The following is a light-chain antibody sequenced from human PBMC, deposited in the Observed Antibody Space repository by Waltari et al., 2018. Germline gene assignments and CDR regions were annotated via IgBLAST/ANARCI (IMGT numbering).Light chain of an antibody. J-gene: IGKJ1*01. V-gene: IGKV3-15*01. CDR2: GAS. CDR1: RSVSSN. Sequence: IGMTQSPATLSVSPGERATRACRASRSVSSNLAWYQQKPDQAPRLLIYGASTRATGIPARFSGSGSGTDCTLTISSLQSADFAVYYCQQYNNCPPLTFGQGTQVDIK. CDR3: QQYNNCPPLT.